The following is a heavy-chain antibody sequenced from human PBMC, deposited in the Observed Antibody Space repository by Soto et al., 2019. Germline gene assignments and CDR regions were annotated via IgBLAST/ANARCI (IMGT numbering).Heavy chain of an antibody. V-gene: IGHV4-39*01. D-gene: IGHD2-2*01. CDR2: IYYSGST. CDR1: GGSISSSSYY. J-gene: IGHJ5*02. Sequence: QLQLQESGPGLVKPSETLSLTCTVSGGSISSSSYYWGWIRQPPGKGLEWIGSIYYSGSTYYNPSLKSRVTISVDTSKNQFSLKLSSVTAADTAVYYCAPRGVPAVIGWFAPWGQGTLVTVSS. CDR3: APRGVPAVIGWFAP.